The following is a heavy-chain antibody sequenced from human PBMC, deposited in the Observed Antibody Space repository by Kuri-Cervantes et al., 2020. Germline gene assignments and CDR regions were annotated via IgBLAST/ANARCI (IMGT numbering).Heavy chain of an antibody. CDR3: ARFAVSVHPEYYYYYYMDV. V-gene: IGHV4-34*01. CDR2: INHSGST. D-gene: IGHD3-10*01. CDR1: GGSFSGYY. J-gene: IGHJ6*03. Sequence: ESLKISCAVYGGSFSGYYWSWIRQPPGKGLEWIGEINHSGSTNYNPSLKSRVTISVDTSKNQFSLKLSSVTAADTAVYYCARFAVSVHPEYYYYYYMDVWGKGTTVTVSS.